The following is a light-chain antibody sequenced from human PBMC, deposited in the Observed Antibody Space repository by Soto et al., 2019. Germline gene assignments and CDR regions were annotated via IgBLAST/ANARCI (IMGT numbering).Light chain of an antibody. CDR2: EAT. CDR1: STDIGTYNL. V-gene: IGLV2-23*01. J-gene: IGLJ3*02. Sequence: QSALTQPASVSGSLGLSITISCAGTSTDIGTYNLVSWYQQHPGKAPKLIIYEATKRPSVISNRFSASKSGNAASLTISGLQAEDEAEYYCCSYAGSFTWVFGGGTKVTVL. CDR3: CSYAGSFTWV.